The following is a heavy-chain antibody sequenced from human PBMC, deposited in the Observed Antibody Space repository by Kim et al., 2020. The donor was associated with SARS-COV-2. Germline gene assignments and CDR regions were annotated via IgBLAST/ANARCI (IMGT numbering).Heavy chain of an antibody. Sequence: GESLKISCKDSGYSFTSYWISWVRQMPGKGLEWMGRIDPSDSYTNYSPSFQGHVTISADKSISTAYLQWSSLKASDTAMYYCARHAGQDDGWFGESGYYGMDVWGQGTTVTVSS. V-gene: IGHV5-10-1*01. J-gene: IGHJ6*02. CDR1: GYSFTSYW. CDR2: IDPSDSYT. D-gene: IGHD3-10*01. CDR3: ARHAGQDDGWFGESGYYGMDV.